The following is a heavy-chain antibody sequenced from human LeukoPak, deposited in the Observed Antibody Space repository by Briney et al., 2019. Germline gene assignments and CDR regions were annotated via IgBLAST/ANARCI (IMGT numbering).Heavy chain of an antibody. CDR3: ARIASYSSSHEFDY. V-gene: IGHV5-10-1*01. CDR2: IDPSDSYT. J-gene: IGHJ4*02. Sequence: ESLKISLKGSGYSFTSYWISWVRQMPGKGLEWMGRIDPSDSYTNYSPSFQGHVTISADKSISTAYLQWSSLKASDTAMYYCARIASYSSSHEFDYWGQGTLVTVSS. CDR1: GYSFTSYW. D-gene: IGHD6-6*01.